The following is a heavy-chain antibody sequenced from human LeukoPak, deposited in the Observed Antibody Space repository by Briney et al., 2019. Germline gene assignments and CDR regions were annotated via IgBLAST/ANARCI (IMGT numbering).Heavy chain of an antibody. J-gene: IGHJ4*02. CDR2: INPSGRST. V-gene: IGHV1-46*01. CDR1: GYTFTSYD. Sequence: GASVKVSCKASGYTFTSYDMHWVRQAPGQGPEWMGIINPSGRSTSYTQKFQGRVTMTRDTSTSTAYMELNSLRSEDTAVYYCARGAKRWLQFKTSAGFDYWGQGTLITVSS. CDR3: ARGAKRWLQFKTSAGFDY. D-gene: IGHD5-24*01.